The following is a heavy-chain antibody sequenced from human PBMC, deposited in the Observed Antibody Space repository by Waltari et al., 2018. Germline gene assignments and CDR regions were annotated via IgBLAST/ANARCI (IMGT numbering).Heavy chain of an antibody. V-gene: IGHV3-23*03. CDR2: IYSGGST. D-gene: IGHD1-26*01. Sequence: EVQLLESGGGLVQPGGSLRLSCAASGFTFSSYAMSWVRQAPGKGLEWVSVIYSGGSTYYADSVKGRFTISRDNSKNTLYLQMNSLRAEDTAVYYCAKNTYSPGDRWGAFDIWGQGTMVTVSS. CDR3: AKNTYSPGDRWGAFDI. CDR1: GFTFSSYA. J-gene: IGHJ3*02.